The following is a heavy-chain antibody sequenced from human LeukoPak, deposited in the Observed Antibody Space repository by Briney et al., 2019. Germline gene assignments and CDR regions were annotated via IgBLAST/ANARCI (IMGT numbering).Heavy chain of an antibody. CDR2: INPNSGGT. J-gene: IGHJ4*02. D-gene: IGHD3-9*01. Sequence: ASVKVSCKASGYTFTGYYMHWVRQAPGQGLEWMGWINPNSGGTNYAQKFQGWVTMTRDTSISTAYMELSRLRSDDTAVYYCARGRRNYDILTGYPDYWGQGTLVTVSS. CDR1: GYTFTGYY. CDR3: ARGRRNYDILTGYPDY. V-gene: IGHV1-2*04.